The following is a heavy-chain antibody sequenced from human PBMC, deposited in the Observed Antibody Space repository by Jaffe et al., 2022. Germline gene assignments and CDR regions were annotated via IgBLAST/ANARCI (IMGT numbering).Heavy chain of an antibody. J-gene: IGHJ1*01. Sequence: QVQLVQSGSELKKPGASVKVSCKASGYIFTNYAINWLRQAPGHGLEWMGYINTNTGISTYAQGFRGRFVFSLDTSVSTSYVQISSLEPEDTAVYYCARRGIYCSGGNCHFEYFHQWGQGTLVTVSS. V-gene: IGHV7-4-1*02. CDR3: ARRGIYCSGGNCHFEYFHQ. CDR1: GYIFTNYA. CDR2: INTNTGIS. D-gene: IGHD2-15*01.